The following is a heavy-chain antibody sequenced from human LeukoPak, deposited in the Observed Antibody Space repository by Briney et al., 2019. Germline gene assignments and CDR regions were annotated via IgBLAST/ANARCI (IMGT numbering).Heavy chain of an antibody. CDR3: ARDRGLRVLEWLSSFGP. J-gene: IGHJ5*02. CDR1: GYTFTGYY. D-gene: IGHD3-3*01. V-gene: IGHV1-2*02. Sequence: GASVKVSCKASGYTFTGYYVHGVRQAPGQGLAGMGWINPNSGGKNYAQKFQGRVTMTRDTSISTAYMELSRLRSDDTAVYYCARDRGLRVLEWLSSFGPWGQGTLVTVSS. CDR2: INPNSGGK.